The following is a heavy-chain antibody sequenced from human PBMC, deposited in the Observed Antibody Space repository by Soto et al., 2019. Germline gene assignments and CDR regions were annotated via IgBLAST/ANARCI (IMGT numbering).Heavy chain of an antibody. J-gene: IGHJ4*02. CDR2: ITGSGGST. Sequence: GGSLRLSCAASGFTFSNYAMSWVRQAPGKGLEWVATITGSGGSTYYADSVKGRFTISRDNSKNTLYLQMNSLRAEDTAVYYCAKESTGSGWYYFDYWGQGTPVTVSS. D-gene: IGHD6-19*01. CDR1: GFTFSNYA. V-gene: IGHV3-23*01. CDR3: AKESTGSGWYYFDY.